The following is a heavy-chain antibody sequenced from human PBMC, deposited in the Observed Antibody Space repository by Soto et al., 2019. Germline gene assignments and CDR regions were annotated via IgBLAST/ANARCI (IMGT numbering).Heavy chain of an antibody. Sequence: PSETLSLTCAVSGGSIRTDSYYWGWIRQSPGKGLEWIGSIYYSGTTYYNPSLKSRVTISVDTSKNLFSLRLSSVTDVDTAVYFCASHSSSSLALFYYWGQGTLVTVSS. CDR2: IYYSGTT. J-gene: IGHJ4*02. CDR3: ASHSSSSLALFYY. V-gene: IGHV4-39*01. D-gene: IGHD6-6*01. CDR1: GGSIRTDSYY.